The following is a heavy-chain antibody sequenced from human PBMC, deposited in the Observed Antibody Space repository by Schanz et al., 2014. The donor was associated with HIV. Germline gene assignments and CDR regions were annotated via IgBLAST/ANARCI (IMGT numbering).Heavy chain of an antibody. CDR1: GYTFTGYY. D-gene: IGHD4-4*01. Sequence: QVQLVQSGAEVKKPGASVKVSCKASGYTFTGYYIHWVPQAPGQGLEWMGRINAYNGNTHYAQKLQGRVTTTTDTSTSTAYMELRSLRSDDTAVYYCAREKTTLNWFDPWGQGTLVTVSS. V-gene: IGHV1-18*04. J-gene: IGHJ5*02. CDR2: INAYNGNT. CDR3: AREKTTLNWFDP.